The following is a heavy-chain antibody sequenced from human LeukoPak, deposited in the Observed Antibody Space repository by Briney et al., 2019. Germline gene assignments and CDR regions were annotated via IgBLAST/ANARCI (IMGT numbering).Heavy chain of an antibody. CDR3: TTDMYSSSWALDY. Sequence: PGGSLRLSCAASGFTVSSNYMSWVRQAPGKGLEWLGRIKSKTDGGTTDYPAPVKGRFTISRDDSKNTVYLQMNSLDPEDTAAYYCTTDMYSSSWALDYWGQGTLVTVSS. CDR1: GFTVSSNY. J-gene: IGHJ4*02. V-gene: IGHV3-15*01. CDR2: IKSKTDGGTT. D-gene: IGHD6-13*01.